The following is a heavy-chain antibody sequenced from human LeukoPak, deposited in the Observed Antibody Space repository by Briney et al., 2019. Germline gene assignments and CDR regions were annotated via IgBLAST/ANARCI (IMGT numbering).Heavy chain of an antibody. CDR2: ISSSSYI. V-gene: IGHV3-21*01. Sequence: PGGSLRLSCAASGFTFSSYSMNWVRQAPGKGLEWVSSISSSSYIYYADSVKGRFTISRDNAKSTLYLQMNSLKVEDTAVYYCVADLGDYADFWGQGTLVTVSS. J-gene: IGHJ4*02. CDR3: VADLGDYADF. CDR1: GFTFSSYS.